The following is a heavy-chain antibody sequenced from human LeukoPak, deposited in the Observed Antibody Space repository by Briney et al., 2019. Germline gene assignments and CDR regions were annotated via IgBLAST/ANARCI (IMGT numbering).Heavy chain of an antibody. Sequence: GRSLRLSCAASGFTFSSYAMHWVRQAPGKGLEWVAVISYDGSNKYYADSVRGRFTISRDNSKNTLYLQMNSLRAEDTAVYYCARDFGGRPYDSSGYPGDHWGQGTLVTVSS. D-gene: IGHD3-22*01. J-gene: IGHJ4*02. CDR2: ISYDGSNK. V-gene: IGHV3-30-3*01. CDR1: GFTFSSYA. CDR3: ARDFGGRPYDSSGYPGDH.